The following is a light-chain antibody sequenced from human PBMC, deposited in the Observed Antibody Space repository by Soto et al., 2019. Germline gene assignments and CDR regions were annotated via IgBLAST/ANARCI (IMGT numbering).Light chain of an antibody. CDR1: QGISTW. Sequence: DIQMTQFPSSVSASVGDRVNITCRASQGISTWLAWYQQKPERAPKSLIYGASRLQSGVPPRFSGSGSETDFTLTISCLQPEDFATYYCQQYDRYPRTFGQGTKVEIK. CDR2: GAS. CDR3: QQYDRYPRT. J-gene: IGKJ1*01. V-gene: IGKV1D-16*01.